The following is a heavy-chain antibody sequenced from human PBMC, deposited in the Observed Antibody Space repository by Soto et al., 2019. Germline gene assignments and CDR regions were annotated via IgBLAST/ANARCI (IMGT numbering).Heavy chain of an antibody. CDR1: GFTFSTYA. Sequence: GGSLRLSCAASGFTFSTYAMSWVRQSPGKGPEWLSAISGSGGSTYYADSVKGRFTIARDNSKNTLYLQMNSLRAEDTAVYYCAKSQIRFLEWLLFDYWGQGTLVTVSS. V-gene: IGHV3-23*01. D-gene: IGHD3-3*01. CDR3: AKSQIRFLEWLLFDY. CDR2: ISGSGGST. J-gene: IGHJ4*02.